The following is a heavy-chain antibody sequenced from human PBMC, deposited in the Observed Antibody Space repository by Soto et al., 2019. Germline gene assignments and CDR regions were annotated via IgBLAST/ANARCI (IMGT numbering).Heavy chain of an antibody. J-gene: IGHJ4*02. D-gene: IGHD5-18*01. Sequence: SDTLSLTCNVSGGSISNFHLSWIRQPPGKGLEWIGYIYYSGNYYNPSLTSRVSMSLDKSKNQFSLHLKSVTAADTALYFCALGGYNYGRPFDFWGQGTRVTVSS. CDR3: ALGGYNYGRPFDF. CDR2: IYYSGN. CDR1: GGSISNFH. V-gene: IGHV4-59*01.